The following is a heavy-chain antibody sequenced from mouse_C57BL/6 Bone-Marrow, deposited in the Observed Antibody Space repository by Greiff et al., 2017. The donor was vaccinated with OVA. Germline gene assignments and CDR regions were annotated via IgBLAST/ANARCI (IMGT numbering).Heavy chain of an antibody. Sequence: VQLKQSGPELVKPGASVKIPCKASGYTFTDYNMDWVKQSHGKSLEWIGDINPNNGGTIYNQKFKGKATLTVDKSSSTAYMELRSLTSEDTAVYYCARSDYYGSSYGYFDYWGQGTTLTVSS. J-gene: IGHJ2*01. D-gene: IGHD1-1*01. V-gene: IGHV1-18*01. CDR2: INPNNGGT. CDR1: GYTFTDYN. CDR3: ARSDYYGSSYGYFDY.